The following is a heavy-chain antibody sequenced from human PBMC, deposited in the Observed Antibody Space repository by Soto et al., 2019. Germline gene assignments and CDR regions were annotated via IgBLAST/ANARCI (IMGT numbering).Heavy chain of an antibody. V-gene: IGHV3-74*01. J-gene: IGHJ1*01. CDR1: GFTFSSYW. Sequence: EVQLVESGGGLVQPGGSLRLSCAASGFTFSSYWMHSVRQAPGKGLVWVSRINSDGSSTSYADSVKGRFTISRDKAKNTLYLQRSSLRAEDTAVYYCAREAYDYVWGSYRQEYFQHWGQGTLVTVSS. CDR3: AREAYDYVWGSYRQEYFQH. CDR2: INSDGSST. D-gene: IGHD3-16*02.